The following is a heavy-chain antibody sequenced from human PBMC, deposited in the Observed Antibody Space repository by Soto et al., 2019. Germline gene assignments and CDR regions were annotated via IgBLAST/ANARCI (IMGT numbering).Heavy chain of an antibody. V-gene: IGHV5-10-1*01. Sequence: PGESLKISCKGSGYRFAGYWITWVRQKPGKGLEWMGRIDPSDSQTYYSPSFRGHVTISVTKSITTVFLQWSSLRASDTAMYYCARLERRRPFDPWGQGTLVTVSS. CDR2: IDPSDSQT. CDR1: GYRFAGYW. J-gene: IGHJ5*02. CDR3: ARLERRRPFDP. D-gene: IGHD1-1*01.